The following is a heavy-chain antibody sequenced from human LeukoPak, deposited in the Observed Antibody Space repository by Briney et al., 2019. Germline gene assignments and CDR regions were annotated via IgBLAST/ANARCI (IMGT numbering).Heavy chain of an antibody. CDR3: ARDVEVHVGGPLGY. CDR1: GFIFSSYT. V-gene: IGHV3-21*01. J-gene: IGHJ4*02. CDR2: ISSSSVYM. D-gene: IGHD1-26*01. Sequence: GGSLRLSCAASGFIFSSYTINWVRQAPGTGLEWVASISSSSVYMYYADSVKGRFTISRDNAENSVYLEMNSLRAEDTAVYYCARDVEVHVGGPLGYWGQGTLVTVSS.